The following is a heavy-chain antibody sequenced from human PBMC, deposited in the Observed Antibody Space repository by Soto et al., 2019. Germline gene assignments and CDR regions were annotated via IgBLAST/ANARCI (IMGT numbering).Heavy chain of an antibody. CDR3: ARLRFLAGWWFDP. J-gene: IGHJ5*02. V-gene: IGHV4-59*01. Sequence: PSETLSLTCTVSGGSISSYYWSWIRQPPGKGLEWIGYIYYSGSTNYNPSLKSRVTISVDTSKNQFSLKLSSVTAADTAVYYCARLRFLAGWWFDPWGQGTLVTVSS. CDR1: GGSISSYY. D-gene: IGHD3-3*01. CDR2: IYYSGST.